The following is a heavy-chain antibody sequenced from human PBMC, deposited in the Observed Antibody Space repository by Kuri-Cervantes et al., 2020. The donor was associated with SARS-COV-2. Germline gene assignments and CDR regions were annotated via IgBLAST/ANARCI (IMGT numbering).Heavy chain of an antibody. Sequence: SETLSLTCAVYDWSLSGYYWSWIRQPPGKGLEWIGEINHSGSTNYNPSLKSRVTISVDTSKKQFSLKLSSVTAADTAVYYCARVGATIAFDYWGQGTLVTVSS. CDR2: INHSGST. J-gene: IGHJ4*02. CDR1: DWSLSGYY. V-gene: IGHV4-34*01. D-gene: IGHD1-26*01. CDR3: ARVGATIAFDY.